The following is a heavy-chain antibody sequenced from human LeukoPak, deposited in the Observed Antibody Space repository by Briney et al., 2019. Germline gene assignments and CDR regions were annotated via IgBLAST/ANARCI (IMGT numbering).Heavy chain of an antibody. Sequence: KPSETLSLTCAVSGYSINSGYHWGWIRQPPGKGLEWIGNIYHSGSTYYNPSLKSRVTISGDTSKNQFSLKLSSVTAADTAVYYCANERRSGRIFDYWGQGTLVTVSS. CDR1: GYSINSGYH. J-gene: IGHJ4*02. D-gene: IGHD3-3*01. V-gene: IGHV4-38-2*01. CDR2: IYHSGST. CDR3: ANERRSGRIFDY.